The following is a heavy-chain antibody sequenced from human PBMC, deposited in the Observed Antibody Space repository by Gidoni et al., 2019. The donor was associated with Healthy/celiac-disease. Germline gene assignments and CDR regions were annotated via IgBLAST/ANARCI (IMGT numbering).Heavy chain of an antibody. CDR2: IAYDGSNK. CDR3: AKDYDSSGYSHFDY. Sequence: QVQLVESGGGVVQPGRSLRLSCAASGFPFSSYGMNWVRQAPGKGLEWGAVIAYDGSNKYYADSVKGRFTISRDNSKNTLYLQMNSLRAEDTAVYYCAKDYDSSGYSHFDYWGQGTLVTVSS. CDR1: GFPFSSYG. J-gene: IGHJ4*02. V-gene: IGHV3-30*18. D-gene: IGHD3-22*01.